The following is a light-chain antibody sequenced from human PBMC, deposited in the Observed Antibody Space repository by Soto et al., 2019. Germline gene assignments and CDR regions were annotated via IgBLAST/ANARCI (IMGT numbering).Light chain of an antibody. CDR3: LQHSNRAYI. J-gene: IGKJ2*01. CDR2: DAS. CDR1: QSVSSY. Sequence: EIVLTQSPATLSLSPGERATLSCRASQSVSSYLAWYQQKPGQAPRLLLYDASNRATGIPTRYSRSGSGTDFPLTISSLGREDVAVYYCLQHSNRAYIFGQGTKLQIK. V-gene: IGKV3-11*01.